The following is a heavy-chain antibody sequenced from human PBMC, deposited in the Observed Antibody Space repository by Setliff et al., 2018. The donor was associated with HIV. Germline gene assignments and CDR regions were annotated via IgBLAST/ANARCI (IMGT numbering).Heavy chain of an antibody. J-gene: IGHJ3*02. CDR2: MNRDGREK. CDR1: GFTFSSSW. D-gene: IGHD3-10*01. Sequence: PGGYLRLSCAASGFTFSSSWMPWVRQAPGRGLEYVAGMNRDGREKLYADSVKVRFSISRDNTKNSLYLQMSSLRTEDMAVYVCAKDPSFGAFDIWGQGTMVTVSS. V-gene: IGHV3-7*04. CDR3: AKDPSFGAFDI.